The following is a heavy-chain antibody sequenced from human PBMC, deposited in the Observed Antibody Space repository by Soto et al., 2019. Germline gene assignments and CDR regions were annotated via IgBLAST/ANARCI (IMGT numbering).Heavy chain of an antibody. J-gene: IGHJ6*02. CDR2: IRDSGDT. V-gene: IGHV4-59*08. D-gene: IGHD3-10*01. CDR1: DGSSSSHK. CDR3: VRQGFGALHGLVDV. Sequence: SEPLSDTCRVADGSSSSHKCGWIRKQPGKGLEWIGYIRDSGDTSYNPSLNSRVTMSLDTSKKEFSLKLTSVTAADTAVYYCVRQGFGALHGLVDVWGQGTTVTVSS.